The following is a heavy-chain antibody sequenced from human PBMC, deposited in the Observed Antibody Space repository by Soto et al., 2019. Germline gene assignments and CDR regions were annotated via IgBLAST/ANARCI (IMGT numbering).Heavy chain of an antibody. CDR2: ISYSGST. J-gene: IGHJ6*02. Sequence: SETLSLTCTVSGGSISTYYWTWVRQPPGKGLEWIGYISYSGSTNYNPSLKSRLTISLNTSKKHFSLKLSSVTAADTAVYYCARGTRATQYYYYFYGMDVWGQGTTVTVSS. CDR3: ARGTRATQYYYYFYGMDV. V-gene: IGHV4-59*01. CDR1: GGSISTYY.